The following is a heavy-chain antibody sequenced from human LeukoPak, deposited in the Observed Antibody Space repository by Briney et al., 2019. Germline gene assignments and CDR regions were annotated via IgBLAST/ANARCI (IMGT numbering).Heavy chain of an antibody. V-gene: IGHV4-31*03. J-gene: IGHJ4*02. D-gene: IGHD5-12*01. CDR3: ARGKIVATTLDY. CDR2: IYYSGST. CDR1: GGSISSGGYY. Sequence: SETLSLTCTVSGGSISSGGYYWSWIRQHPGTGLEWIGYIYYSGSTYYNPSLKSRVTISVDTSKNQFSLKLSSVTAADTAVYYCARGKIVATTLDYWGQGTLVTVSS.